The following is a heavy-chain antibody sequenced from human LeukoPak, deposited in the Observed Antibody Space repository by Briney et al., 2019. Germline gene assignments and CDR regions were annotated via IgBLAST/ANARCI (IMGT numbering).Heavy chain of an antibody. V-gene: IGHV4-30-2*01. Sequence: SETLSLTCAVSGGSISSGGYSWSWIRQPPGKGLEWIGYIYHSGSTYYNPSLKSRVTISVDTSKNQFSLKLSSVTAADTAVYYCARLGGYCSSTSCYAYRVDPWGQGTLVTVSS. CDR1: GGSISSGGYS. J-gene: IGHJ5*02. CDR3: ARLGGYCSSTSCYAYRVDP. CDR2: IYHSGST. D-gene: IGHD2-2*01.